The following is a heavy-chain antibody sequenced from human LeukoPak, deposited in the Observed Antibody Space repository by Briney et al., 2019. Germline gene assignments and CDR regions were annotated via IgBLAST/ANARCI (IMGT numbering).Heavy chain of an antibody. CDR1: GFTVSSIH. J-gene: IGHJ6*02. CDR2: IYSGGNT. D-gene: IGHD4-17*01. V-gene: IGHV3-53*01. Sequence: GGSLRLSCAASGFTVSSIHMSWVRQAPGGGLEWVSVIYSGGNTYYADSVKGRFTISRDNAKNSLYLQMNSLRAEDTAVYYCARNAYGAQTPSDVWGQGTTVTVSS. CDR3: ARNAYGAQTPSDV.